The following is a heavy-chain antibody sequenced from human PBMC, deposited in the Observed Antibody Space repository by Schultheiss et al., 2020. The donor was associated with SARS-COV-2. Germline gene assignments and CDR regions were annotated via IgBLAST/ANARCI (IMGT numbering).Heavy chain of an antibody. V-gene: IGHV3-48*02. Sequence: GESLKISCAASGFTFSSYSMNWVRQAPGKGLEWVSFISSSSSTKYYADAGKGRFTISRDNAKNSLYLQMNSLRDEDTAVYYCAGGGIAAAWGGGYYYYYMDVWGKGTTVTVSS. D-gene: IGHD6-13*01. CDR2: ISSSSSTK. CDR1: GFTFSSYS. J-gene: IGHJ6*03. CDR3: AGGGIAAAWGGGYYYYYMDV.